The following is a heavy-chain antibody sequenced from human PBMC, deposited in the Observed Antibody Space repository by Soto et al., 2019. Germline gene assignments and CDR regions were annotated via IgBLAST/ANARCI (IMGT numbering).Heavy chain of an antibody. CDR1: GYSFTNYG. V-gene: IGHV1-18*01. J-gene: IGHJ6*03. CDR3: ARDRGVAPPVAGNTHYYYYMDV. Sequence: QDQLVQSGAEVKKPGASVTVSCKASGYSFTNYGVTWVRQAPGQGLEWMGWISAFNGNTHYAQNLQGRVTMTTDASTSTAYMELRSLRSDDTDVYYCARDRGVAPPVAGNTHYYYYMDVWGKVTTVTVSS. D-gene: IGHD6-13*01. CDR2: ISAFNGNT.